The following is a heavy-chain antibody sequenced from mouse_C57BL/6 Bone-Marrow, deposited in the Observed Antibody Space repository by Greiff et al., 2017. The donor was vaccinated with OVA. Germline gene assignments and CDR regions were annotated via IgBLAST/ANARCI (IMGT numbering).Heavy chain of an antibody. V-gene: IGHV14-3*01. J-gene: IGHJ1*03. CDR3: ARKGYGSRWYFDV. Sequence: EVQLKESVAELVRPGASVKLSCTASGFNIKNTYMHWVKQRPEQGLEWIGRIDPANGNTKYAPKFQGKATITADTSSNTAYLQLSSLTSEDTAIDYCARKGYGSRWYFDVWGTGTTVTVSS. CDR2: IDPANGNT. D-gene: IGHD1-1*01. CDR1: GFNIKNTY.